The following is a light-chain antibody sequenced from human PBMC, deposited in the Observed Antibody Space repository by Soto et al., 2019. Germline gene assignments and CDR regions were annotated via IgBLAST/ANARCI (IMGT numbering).Light chain of an antibody. Sequence: SYELTQPSSVSVSPGQTARITCSGDVLAKKYARWFQQKPGQAPVLLIYNDSERPSGIPERFSGSGSGTTVTLTISGAQVEDEADYYCISYTGSRASYVFGTGTKLTVL. CDR2: NDS. J-gene: IGLJ1*01. V-gene: IGLV3-27*01. CDR3: ISYTGSRASYV. CDR1: VLAKKY.